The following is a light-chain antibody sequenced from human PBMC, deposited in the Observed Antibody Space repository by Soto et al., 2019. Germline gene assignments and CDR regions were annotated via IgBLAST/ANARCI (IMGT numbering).Light chain of an antibody. J-gene: IGKJ1*01. CDR1: QSISTF. Sequence: DLQMTQSPSSLSASVGDRVTIICRASQSISTFLNWYQQKPGKAPKVLIYAASSLQSGVTSRFSGSGSATYFSLTISRLQPDDFATYYCQQSYSMPWTCGQGTKVEIK. CDR3: QQSYSMPWT. CDR2: AAS. V-gene: IGKV1-39*01.